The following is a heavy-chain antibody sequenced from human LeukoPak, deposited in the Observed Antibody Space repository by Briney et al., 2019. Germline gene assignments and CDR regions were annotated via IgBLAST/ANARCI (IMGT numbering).Heavy chain of an antibody. CDR3: PSSALELLGLGAFDI. J-gene: IGHJ3*02. CDR1: GGSISSYY. Sequence: PSETLSLTCTVSGGSISSYYWSWIRQPPGKGLEWIGYIYYSGSTNYNPSLKSRATISVDTSKNQFSLKLSSVTAADTAVYYCPSSALELLGLGAFDIWGQGTMVTVSS. D-gene: IGHD1-7*01. V-gene: IGHV4-59*01. CDR2: IYYSGST.